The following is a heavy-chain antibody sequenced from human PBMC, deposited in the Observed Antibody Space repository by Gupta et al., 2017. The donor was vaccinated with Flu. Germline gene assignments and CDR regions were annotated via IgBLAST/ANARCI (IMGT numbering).Heavy chain of an antibody. CDR3: VKDNRGIYSKPGGWFDP. J-gene: IGHJ5*02. V-gene: IGHV3-43*01. CDR2: ITWDGSGT. Sequence: PGKGLESVALITWDGSGTYYADSVKGRFTVSRDNRKNSLYLEMSSLSPEDTAFYYCVKDNRGIYSKPGGWFDPWGQGTLVAVSS. D-gene: IGHD4-4*01.